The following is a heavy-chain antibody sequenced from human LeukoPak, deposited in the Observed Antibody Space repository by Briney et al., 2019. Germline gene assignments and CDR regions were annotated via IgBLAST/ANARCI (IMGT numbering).Heavy chain of an antibody. CDR3: ARVAWGTAMVTGEPDY. J-gene: IGHJ4*02. V-gene: IGHV1-69*06. Sequence: SVKVSCKASGGTFSSYAISWVRQAPGQGLEWMGGIIPIFGTANYAQKFQGRVTITADKSTSTAYMELSSLRSEDTAVYYCARVAWGTAMVTGEPDYWGQGTLVTVSS. D-gene: IGHD5-18*01. CDR2: IIPIFGTA. CDR1: GGTFSSYA.